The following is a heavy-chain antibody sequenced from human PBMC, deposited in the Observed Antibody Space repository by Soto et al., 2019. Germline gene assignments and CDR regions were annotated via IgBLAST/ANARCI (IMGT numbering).Heavy chain of an antibody. D-gene: IGHD6-13*01. CDR3: ARAGLAAPGTRRVPHYYGMDV. V-gene: IGHV1-69*01. Sequence: QVQLVQSGAEVKRPGSSVKVSCKTSGGPFSSYAFSWVRQAPGQGLEWMGGIIPIFGTANYAQKFQGRVTITADESTSTAYMELNSLRSEDTAVFYCARAGLAAPGTRRVPHYYGMDVWGQGTTVTVSS. CDR2: IIPIFGTA. J-gene: IGHJ6*02. CDR1: GGPFSSYA.